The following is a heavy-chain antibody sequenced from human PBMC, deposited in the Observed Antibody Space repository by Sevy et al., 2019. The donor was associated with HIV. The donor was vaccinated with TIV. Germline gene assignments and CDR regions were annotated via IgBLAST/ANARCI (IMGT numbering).Heavy chain of an antibody. CDR3: ARDDGNYYFHY. D-gene: IGHD1-7*01. CDR2: IKHDAGQK. Sequence: GGSLRLSCAASGFTFSKYWMGWVRQAPGKGLEWVANIKHDAGQKYYVDSVKGRVTISRDNAKNSLYLQMNSLRAEDTAVYFCARDDGNYYFHYWGQGTLVTVSS. V-gene: IGHV3-7*01. CDR1: GFTFSKYW. J-gene: IGHJ4*02.